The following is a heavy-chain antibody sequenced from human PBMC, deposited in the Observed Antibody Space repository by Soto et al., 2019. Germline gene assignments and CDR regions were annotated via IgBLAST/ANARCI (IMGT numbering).Heavy chain of an antibody. CDR2: ISSDGSNK. J-gene: IGHJ4*02. V-gene: IGHV3-30-3*01. CDR1: AFTFSSYP. Sequence: QVHLVESGGGVVQPGRSLRLSCAASAFTFSSYPMYWVRQAPGKGLEWVADISSDGSNKYYADAAKGRLTVSRDNSKNTLYLQMNSLSAEDTAVYYCAIAKGGFIDHWGQGTLVTVSS. CDR3: AIAKGGFIDH. D-gene: IGHD3-16*01.